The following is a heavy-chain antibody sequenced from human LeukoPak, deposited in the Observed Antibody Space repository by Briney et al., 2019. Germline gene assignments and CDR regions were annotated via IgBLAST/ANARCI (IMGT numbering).Heavy chain of an antibody. D-gene: IGHD3-22*01. V-gene: IGHV3-23*01. J-gene: IGHJ6*03. CDR3: AKGSKAVVFTRDHYMDV. Sequence: GGSLRLSCAASGFTFSSYAMNWVRQAPGKGLEWVSTISNSGESTYYADSVKGRSTISRDNSKNTLFLQMNSLRAEDTAVYYCAKGSKAVVFTRDHYMDVWGKGTTVTFSS. CDR2: ISNSGEST. CDR1: GFTFSSYA.